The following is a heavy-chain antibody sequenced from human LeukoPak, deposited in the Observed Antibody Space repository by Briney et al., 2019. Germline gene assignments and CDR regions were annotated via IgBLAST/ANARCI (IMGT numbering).Heavy chain of an antibody. CDR1: GGTFSSYA. V-gene: IGHV1-69*04. CDR3: ARGADSSGYYYEYAFDI. J-gene: IGHJ3*02. D-gene: IGHD3-22*01. CDR2: IIPILGIA. Sequence: SVKVSCKASGGTFSSYAISWVRPAPGQGLEWMGRIIPILGIANYAQKFQGRVTITADKSTSTAYMELSSLRSEDTAVYYCARGADSSGYYYEYAFDIWGQGTMVTVSS.